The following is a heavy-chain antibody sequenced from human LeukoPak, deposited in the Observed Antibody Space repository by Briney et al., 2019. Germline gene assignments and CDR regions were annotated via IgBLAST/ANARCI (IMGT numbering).Heavy chain of an antibody. Sequence: GGSLRLSCAASGFTFSSYSMNWVRQAPGKGLEWVSYISSSSSTIYYADSVKGRFTISRDNAKNSLYLQMNSLRSDDTAVYYCARGVFWNDGYFDYWGQGTLVTVSS. CDR3: ARGVFWNDGYFDY. J-gene: IGHJ4*02. V-gene: IGHV3-48*01. CDR2: ISSSSSTI. D-gene: IGHD1-1*01. CDR1: GFTFSSYS.